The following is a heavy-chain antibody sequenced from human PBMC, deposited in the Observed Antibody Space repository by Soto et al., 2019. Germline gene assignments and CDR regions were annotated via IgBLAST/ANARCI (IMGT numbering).Heavy chain of an antibody. CDR1: GYNFTAFW. V-gene: IGHV5-10-1*01. Sequence: HGESLKISCNASGYNFTAFWIHWVRQMPGKGLEWLGKIDPSDSYTNYSPSFEGHVTISTDNSIATAYLQWSSLRASDTALYFCARVHKNWFDSWAQGTMVTVS. J-gene: IGHJ5*01. CDR3: ARVHKNWFDS. CDR2: IDPSDSYT.